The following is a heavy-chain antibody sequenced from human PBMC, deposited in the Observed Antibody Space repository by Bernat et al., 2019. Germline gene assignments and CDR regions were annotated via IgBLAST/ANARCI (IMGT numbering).Heavy chain of an antibody. J-gene: IGHJ4*02. Sequence: QITLKESDPTLVKPTQTLTLTCTFSGFSLSTSGVGVGWIRQPPGKALEWPALIYWDDDKRYSPSLKSRLTITKDTSKNQVVLTMTNMDPVDTATYYCARGSYGVYFDYWGQGTLVTVSS. CDR3: ARGSYGVYFDY. D-gene: IGHD4-17*01. V-gene: IGHV2-5*02. CDR1: GFSLSTSGVG. CDR2: IYWDDDK.